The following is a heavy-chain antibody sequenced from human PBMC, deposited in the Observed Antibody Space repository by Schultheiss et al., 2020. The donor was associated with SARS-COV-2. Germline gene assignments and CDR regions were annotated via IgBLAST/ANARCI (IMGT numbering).Heavy chain of an antibody. CDR1: GFTFSSYS. Sequence: GGSLRLSCAASGFTFSSYSMNWVRQAPGKGLEWVSSISSSSSYIYYADSVKGRFTISRDNAKNSLYLQMKSLRAEDTAVYYCARDLNGEYSSGWTRQRYYYYYGMDVWGQGTTVTVSS. J-gene: IGHJ6*02. D-gene: IGHD6-19*01. CDR3: ARDLNGEYSSGWTRQRYYYYYGMDV. CDR2: ISSSSSYI. V-gene: IGHV3-21*01.